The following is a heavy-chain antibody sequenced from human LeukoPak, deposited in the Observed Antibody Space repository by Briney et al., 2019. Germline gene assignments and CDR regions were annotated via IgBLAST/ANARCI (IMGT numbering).Heavy chain of an antibody. CDR3: ARDTYHFHSSGADY. D-gene: IGHD3-22*01. CDR2: INTNTGNP. CDR1: GYTFTGYY. V-gene: IGHV7-4-1*01. J-gene: IGHJ4*02. Sequence: GASVKVPCKASGYTFTGYYMHWVRQAPGQGLEWMGWINTNTGNPTYAQGFTGRFVFSLDTSVSTAYLQILNLKAEDTAVYYCARDTYHFHSSGADYWGQGTLVTVSS.